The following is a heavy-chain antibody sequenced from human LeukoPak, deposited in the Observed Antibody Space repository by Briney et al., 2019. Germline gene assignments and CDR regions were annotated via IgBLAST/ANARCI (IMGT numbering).Heavy chain of an antibody. CDR2: IYTSGST. CDR1: GGSISSGSYY. J-gene: IGHJ3*02. D-gene: IGHD3-3*01. V-gene: IGHV4-61*02. Sequence: SETLSLTCTVSGGSISSGSYYWSWIRQPAGKGLEWIGRIYTSGSTNYNPSLKSRVTISVDTSKNQFSLKLSSVTAADTAVYYCVRGYYDFWSGYRRDAFDIWGQGTMVTVSS. CDR3: VRGYYDFWSGYRRDAFDI.